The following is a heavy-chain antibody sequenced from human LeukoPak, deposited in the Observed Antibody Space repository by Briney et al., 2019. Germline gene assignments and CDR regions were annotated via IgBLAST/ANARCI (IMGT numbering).Heavy chain of an antibody. CDR3: ARDQLVRGVISNWFDP. Sequence: ASVKVSCKASGYTFTGYYMHWVRRAPGQGLEWMGRINPNSGGTNYAQKFQGRVTMTRDTSISTAYMELSRLRSDDTAVYYCARDQLVRGVISNWFDPWGQGTLVTVSS. D-gene: IGHD3-10*01. V-gene: IGHV1-2*06. CDR1: GYTFTGYY. CDR2: INPNSGGT. J-gene: IGHJ5*02.